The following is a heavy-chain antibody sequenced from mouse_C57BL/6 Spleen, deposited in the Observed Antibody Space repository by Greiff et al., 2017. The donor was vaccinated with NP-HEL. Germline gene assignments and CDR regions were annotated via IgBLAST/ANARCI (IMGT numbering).Heavy chain of an antibody. J-gene: IGHJ2*01. D-gene: IGHD3-1*01. CDR3: ARSGILDC. CDR1: GYTFTSYW. Sequence: QVQLQQPGAELVMPGASVKLSCKASGYTFTSYWMHWVKQRPGQGLEWIGEIDPSDSYTNYNQKFKGKSTLTVDKSSSTAYMQLSSLTSEDSAVYYCARSGILDCWGQGTTLTGSS. V-gene: IGHV1-69*01. CDR2: IDPSDSYT.